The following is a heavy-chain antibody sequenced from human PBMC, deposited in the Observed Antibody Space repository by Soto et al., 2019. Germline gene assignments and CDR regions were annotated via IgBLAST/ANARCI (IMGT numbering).Heavy chain of an antibody. Sequence: ESGGGMVQPGGSLRRSCVASGFTFSSYDMHWVRQAPGKGLEYVSSISSNGGTTYYGNSVKGRFTISRDNSKNTLYLQMGSLRAEDMAVYYCVRRVSGNYDYWGQGTLVTVSS. CDR2: ISSNGGTT. CDR1: GFTFSSYD. V-gene: IGHV3-64*01. CDR3: VRRVSGNYDY. J-gene: IGHJ4*02. D-gene: IGHD1-7*01.